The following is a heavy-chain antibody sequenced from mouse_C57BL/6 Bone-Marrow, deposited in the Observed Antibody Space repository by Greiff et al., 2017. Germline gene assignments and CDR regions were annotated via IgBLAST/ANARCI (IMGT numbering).Heavy chain of an antibody. CDR2: ISSGSSTI. CDR3: ARAVVNYFDY. Sequence: VKLVESGGGLVKPGGSLKLSCAASGFTFSDYGMHWVRQAPEKGLEWVAYISSGSSTIYYADTVKGRFTISRDNAKNTLFLQMTSLRSEDTAMYYCARAVVNYFDYWGQGTTLTVSS. J-gene: IGHJ2*01. CDR1: GFTFSDYG. D-gene: IGHD1-1*01. V-gene: IGHV5-17*01.